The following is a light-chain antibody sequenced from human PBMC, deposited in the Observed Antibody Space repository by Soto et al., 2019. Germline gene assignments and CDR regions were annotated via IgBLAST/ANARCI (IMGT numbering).Light chain of an antibody. CDR3: QQSGDTPPWT. V-gene: IGKV1-39*01. CDR1: QSIRKY. CDR2: AAS. Sequence: DIQMTQSPSSLSACVGDRVIITCRASQSIRKYLNWYQHKPGKVPTLLIYAASSLQSGVPSRFSGSGSGTEFTLTITSLQPEDFATYYCQQSGDTPPWTFGQGTKVDIK. J-gene: IGKJ1*01.